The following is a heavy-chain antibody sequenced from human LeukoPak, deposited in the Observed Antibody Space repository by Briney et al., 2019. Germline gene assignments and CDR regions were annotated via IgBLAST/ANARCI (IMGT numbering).Heavy chain of an antibody. J-gene: IGHJ6*02. Sequence: PGGSLRLSCAASGFTFSSYAMHGVRQAPGKGLEWVAVISYDGSNKYYADSVKGRFTISRDNSKNTLYLQMNSLRAEDTAVYYCARVAGTYYYGMDVWGQGTTVTVSS. V-gene: IGHV3-30*04. CDR2: ISYDGSNK. CDR1: GFTFSSYA. D-gene: IGHD6-19*01. CDR3: ARVAGTYYYGMDV.